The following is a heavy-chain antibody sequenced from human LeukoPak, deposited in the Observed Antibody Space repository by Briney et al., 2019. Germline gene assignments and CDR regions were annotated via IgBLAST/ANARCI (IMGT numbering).Heavy chain of an antibody. Sequence: ASVKVSCKASGYTFTSYDINWVRQATGQGLEWMGWMNPNSGNTGYAQKFQGRVTMTRNTSISTAYMELSSLRSEDTAVYYCAKRGYSYGGTKRHFDYWGQGTLVTVSS. D-gene: IGHD5-18*01. V-gene: IGHV1-8*01. CDR3: AKRGYSYGGTKRHFDY. CDR1: GYTFTSYD. J-gene: IGHJ4*02. CDR2: MNPNSGNT.